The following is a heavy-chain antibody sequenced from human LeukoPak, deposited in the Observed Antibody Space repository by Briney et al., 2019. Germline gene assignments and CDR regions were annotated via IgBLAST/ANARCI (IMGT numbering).Heavy chain of an antibody. CDR1: GYTLTELS. CDR3: ASYDSSGMNAFDI. Sequence: ASVKVSCKVSGYTLTELSMHWVRQAPGKGLEWMGGFDPEDGETIYAQKFQGRVTMTEDTSTDTAYMELSSLRPEDTAVYYCASYDSSGMNAFDIWGQGTMVTVSS. V-gene: IGHV1-24*01. J-gene: IGHJ3*02. CDR2: FDPEDGET. D-gene: IGHD3-22*01.